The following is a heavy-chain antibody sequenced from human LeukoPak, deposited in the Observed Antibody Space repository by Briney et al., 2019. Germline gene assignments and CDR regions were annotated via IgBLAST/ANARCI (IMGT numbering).Heavy chain of an antibody. CDR1: GFTFSSYS. CDR3: ARDRDSSSWYRLYYYYYGMDV. V-gene: IGHV3-21*01. D-gene: IGHD6-13*01. J-gene: IGHJ6*02. Sequence: PGGSLRLSCAASGFTFSSYSMNWVRQAPGKGLEWVSSISSSSSYIYYADSVKGRFTISRDNAKNSLYLQMNSLRAEDTAVYYCARDRDSSSWYRLYYYYYGMDVWGQGTTVTVSS. CDR2: ISSSSSYI.